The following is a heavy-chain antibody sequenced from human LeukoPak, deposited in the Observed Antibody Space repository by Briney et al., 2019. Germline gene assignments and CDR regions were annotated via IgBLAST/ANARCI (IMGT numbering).Heavy chain of an antibody. D-gene: IGHD3-10*01. Sequence: GESLKISCKGPGYSFTSYWIDWVGQMPGKGLEWMGIIYPGDSDTRYSPSFQGQVTISADKTINTASPQCSSRKASDTAMYYCARHRDPYGSGSHWGQGTLVTVSS. CDR3: ARHRDPYGSGSH. CDR2: IYPGDSDT. J-gene: IGHJ4*02. CDR1: GYSFTSYW. V-gene: IGHV5-51*01.